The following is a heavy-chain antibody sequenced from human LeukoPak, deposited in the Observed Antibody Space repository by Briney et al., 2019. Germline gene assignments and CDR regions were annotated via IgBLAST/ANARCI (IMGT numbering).Heavy chain of an antibody. V-gene: IGHV1-18*01. CDR3: ARAPVTSCRGAYCYPFDY. J-gene: IGHJ4*02. Sequence: ASVKVSCKASGYTFTSYGISWVRQAPGQGLEWMGWISAYNGNTNYAQKLRGRVTMTTDTSTSTAYMELRSLRSDDAAVYYCARAPVTSCRGAYCYPFDYWGQGTLVTVSS. CDR2: ISAYNGNT. D-gene: IGHD2-15*01. CDR1: GYTFTSYG.